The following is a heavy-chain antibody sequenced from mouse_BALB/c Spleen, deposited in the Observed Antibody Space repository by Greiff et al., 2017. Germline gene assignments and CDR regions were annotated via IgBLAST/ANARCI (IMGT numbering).Heavy chain of an antibody. J-gene: IGHJ2*01. CDR1: GFSITSSSYR. Sequence: QVQLKESGPAVIKPSQSLSLTCIVSGFSITSSSYRWLWIRQPPGLGLEWMGRICYDGSIYYSPSIKSRSTISRDTSLNKFFIQLSSVTNEDTAMYYCSRENQGDGSLDYWGQGTTLTVSS. V-gene: IGHV12-1-1*01. CDR3: SRENQGDGSLDY. D-gene: IGHD2-3*01. CDR2: ICYDGSI.